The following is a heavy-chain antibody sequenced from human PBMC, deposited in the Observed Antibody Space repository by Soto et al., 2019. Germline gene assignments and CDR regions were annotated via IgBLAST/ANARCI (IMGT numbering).Heavy chain of an antibody. V-gene: IGHV3-74*01. CDR1: GFTFSSYW. J-gene: IGHJ5*02. Sequence: GGSLSLSCAASGFTFSSYWMHLVRPAPGKGLVWVSRINSDGSSTSYADSVKGRFTISRDNAKNTLYLQMNSLRAEDTAVYYCARPSGGSWSSWFDPWGQGTLVTVSS. CDR3: ARPSGGSWSSWFDP. CDR2: INSDGSST. D-gene: IGHD6-13*01.